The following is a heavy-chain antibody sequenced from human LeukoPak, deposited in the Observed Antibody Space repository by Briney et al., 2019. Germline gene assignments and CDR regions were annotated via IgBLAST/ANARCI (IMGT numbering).Heavy chain of an antibody. D-gene: IGHD5-12*01. CDR3: ATQGGRYSGYDPHGPYYYYYGMDV. J-gene: IGHJ6*02. CDR1: GGTFSNYA. V-gene: IGHV1-69*05. CDR2: IIPIFGTA. Sequence: SVKVSCKASGGTFSNYAISWVRQAPGQGLDWMGGIIPIFGTANFAQKFQGRVTITTDESTTTAFMDLSSLRSEDTAVYYCATQGGRYSGYDPHGPYYYYYGMDVWGQGTTVTVSS.